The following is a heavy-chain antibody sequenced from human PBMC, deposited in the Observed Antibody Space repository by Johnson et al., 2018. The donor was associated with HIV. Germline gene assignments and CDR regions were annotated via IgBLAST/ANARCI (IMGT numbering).Heavy chain of an antibody. J-gene: IGHJ3*02. CDR2: MWYDGSNK. CDR3: ASAEIAAAATGHDAFDI. D-gene: IGHD6-13*01. Sequence: QVQLVESGGGVVQPGSSLRLSCVASGFTFSKYGMHWVRQAPGKGLEWVAVMWYDGSNKYYADSVKGRFTISRDNSKNTLYLQMNSLRAEDTAVYYCASAEIAAAATGHDAFDIWGQGTMVTVSS. CDR1: GFTFSKYG. V-gene: IGHV3-33*01.